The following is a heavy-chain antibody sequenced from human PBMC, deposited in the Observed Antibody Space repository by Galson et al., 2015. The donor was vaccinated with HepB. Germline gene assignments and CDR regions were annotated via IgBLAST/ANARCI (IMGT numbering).Heavy chain of an antibody. V-gene: IGHV3-21*01. Sequence: SLRLSCAASGFTFSSYSMNWVRQAPGKGLEWVSSISSSSSYIYYADSVKGRFTISRDNAKNSLYLQMNSLRAEDTAVYYCAREIPEVAANLGDYWGQGTLVTVSS. CDR1: GFTFSSYS. D-gene: IGHD2-15*01. CDR3: AREIPEVAANLGDY. CDR2: ISSSSSYI. J-gene: IGHJ4*02.